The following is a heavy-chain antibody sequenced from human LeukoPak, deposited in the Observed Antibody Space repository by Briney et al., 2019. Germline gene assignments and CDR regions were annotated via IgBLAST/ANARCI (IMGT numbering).Heavy chain of an antibody. CDR3: ARDLGRGPHAAAGFNDY. J-gene: IGHJ4*02. CDR2: ISSSSSYI. CDR1: GFTFSSYS. V-gene: IGHV3-21*01. Sequence: GGSLRLSCAASGFTFSSYSMNWVRQAPGKGLEWVSSISSSSSYIYYADSVKGRFTISRDNAKNSLYLQMNSLRAEDTAVYYCARDLGRGPHAAAGFNDYWGQGTLVTVSS. D-gene: IGHD6-13*01.